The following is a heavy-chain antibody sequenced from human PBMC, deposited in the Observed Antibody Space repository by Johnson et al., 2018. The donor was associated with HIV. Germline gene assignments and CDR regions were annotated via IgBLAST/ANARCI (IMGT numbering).Heavy chain of an antibody. CDR3: ARGHSSSPYEDAFDI. CDR2: ISSSGSTI. CDR1: GFTFSSYG. V-gene: IGHV3-48*04. J-gene: IGHJ3*02. D-gene: IGHD6-13*01. Sequence: VQLVESGGGVVQPGGSLRLSCAASGFTFSSYGMHWVRQAPGKGLEWVSYISSSGSTIYYADSVKGRFTISRDNAKNSLYLQMNSLRAEDTAVYYCARGHSSSPYEDAFDIWGQGTMVTVSS.